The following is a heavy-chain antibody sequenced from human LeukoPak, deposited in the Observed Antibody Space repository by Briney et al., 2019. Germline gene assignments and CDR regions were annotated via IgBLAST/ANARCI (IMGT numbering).Heavy chain of an antibody. V-gene: IGHV4-34*01. CDR1: GGSFSGYY. Sequence: SETLSLTCAVYGGSFSGYYWSWIRQPPGKGLEWIGEINHSGSTNYNPSLKSRVTISVDTSKNQFSLKLSSVTAADTAVYYCARDRRGSIDYWGQGTLVTVSS. J-gene: IGHJ4*02. CDR2: INHSGST. CDR3: ARDRRGSIDY.